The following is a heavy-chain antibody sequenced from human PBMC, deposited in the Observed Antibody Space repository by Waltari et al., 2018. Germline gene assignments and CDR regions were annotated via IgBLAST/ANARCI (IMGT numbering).Heavy chain of an antibody. Sequence: EVQLVQSGAEVKKPGESLKISCKGSGYSFTSYWIGWVRQMPGKGLEWMGIIYPGDSDTRYSPSFQGQVTISADKSISTAYLQWSSLKASDTAMYYCARQSDSSGYYPDAFDIWGQGTMVTVSS. CDR1: GYSFTSYW. V-gene: IGHV5-51*01. J-gene: IGHJ3*02. CDR2: IYPGDSDT. CDR3: ARQSDSSGYYPDAFDI. D-gene: IGHD3-22*01.